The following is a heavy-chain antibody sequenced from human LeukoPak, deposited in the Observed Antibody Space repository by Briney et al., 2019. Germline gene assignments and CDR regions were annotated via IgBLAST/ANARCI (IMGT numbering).Heavy chain of an antibody. D-gene: IGHD3-10*01. J-gene: IGHJ5*02. Sequence: PSETLSLTCTVSGGSISSSSYCWGWIRQPPGKGLEWIGSIYYSGSTYYNPSLKSRVTISVDTSKNQFSLKLSSVTAADTAVYYCARGGLMVRGVIKRNWFDPWGQGTLVTVSS. CDR2: IYYSGST. V-gene: IGHV4-39*01. CDR3: ARGGLMVRGVIKRNWFDP. CDR1: GGSISSSSYC.